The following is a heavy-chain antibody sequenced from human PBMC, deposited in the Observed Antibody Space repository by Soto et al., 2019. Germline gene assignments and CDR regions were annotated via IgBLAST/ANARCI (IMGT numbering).Heavy chain of an antibody. CDR3: ARVVKVWHDSSGYHNRFDP. J-gene: IGHJ5*02. D-gene: IGHD3-22*01. V-gene: IGHV1-69*13. Sequence: SVKVSCKASGGTFSSYAISWVRQAPGQGLEWMGGIIPIFGTANYAQKFQGRVTITADESTSTAYMELSSLRSEDTAVYYCARVVKVWHDSSGYHNRFDPWGQGTLVTVSS. CDR1: GGTFSSYA. CDR2: IIPIFGTA.